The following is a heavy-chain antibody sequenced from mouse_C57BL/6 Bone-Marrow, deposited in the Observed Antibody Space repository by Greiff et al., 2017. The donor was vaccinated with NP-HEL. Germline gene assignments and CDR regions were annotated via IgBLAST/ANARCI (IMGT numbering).Heavy chain of an antibody. CDR1: GFTFSSYG. CDR3: ARLGPRTYFDY. CDR2: ISSGGSYT. Sequence: EVNLVESGGDLVKPGGSLKLSCAASGFTFSSYGMSWVRQTPDKRLEWVATISSGGSYTYYPDSVKGRFTISRDNAKNTLYLQMSSLKSEDTAMYYCARLGPRTYFDYWGQGTTLTVSS. D-gene: IGHD4-1*01. J-gene: IGHJ2*01. V-gene: IGHV5-6*01.